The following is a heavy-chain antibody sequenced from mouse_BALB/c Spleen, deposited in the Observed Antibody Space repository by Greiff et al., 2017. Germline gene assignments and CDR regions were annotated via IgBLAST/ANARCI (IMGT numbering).Heavy chain of an antibody. D-gene: IGHD1-1*01. V-gene: IGHV5-6*01. CDR1: GFTFSSYG. Sequence: EVKVVESGGDLVKPGGSLKLSCAASGFTFSSYGMSWVRQTPDKRLEWVATISSGGSYTYYPDSVKGRFTISRDNAKNTLYLQMSSLKSEDTAMYYCARVYYGSSPYYYAMDYWGQGTSVTVSS. CDR2: ISSGGSYT. CDR3: ARVYYGSSPYYYAMDY. J-gene: IGHJ4*01.